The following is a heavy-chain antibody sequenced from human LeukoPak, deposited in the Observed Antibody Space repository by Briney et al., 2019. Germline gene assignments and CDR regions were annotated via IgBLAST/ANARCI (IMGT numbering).Heavy chain of an antibody. CDR2: INSDGSST. V-gene: IGHV3-74*01. J-gene: IGHJ4*02. Sequence: GGSLRLSCAASGFTSSNYWMYWVRQAPGKGLVWVSHINSDGSSTTYADSVKGRFTISRDNAKNTLYLQMNSLRAEDTAVYCCVRVRWDTFMGFDYWGQGTLVTVSS. D-gene: IGHD3-3*02. CDR3: VRVRWDTFMGFDY. CDR1: GFTSSNYW.